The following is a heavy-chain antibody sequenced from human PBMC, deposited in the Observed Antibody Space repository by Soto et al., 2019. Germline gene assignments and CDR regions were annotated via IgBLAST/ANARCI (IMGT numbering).Heavy chain of an antibody. J-gene: IGHJ4*02. CDR1: GFTFSKAW. CDR2: IMSKTDGGTT. V-gene: IGHV3-15*01. D-gene: IGHD2-2*01. CDR3: TTDSRMPPYSFDY. Sequence: GGSLRLSCATSGFTFSKAWVGWVRQAPGKGLEWVGRIMSKTDGGTTYYAAPVICRFTISRDDSKSTLYLQMNSLKPEDTAFYYCTTDSRMPPYSFDYSDPATLLTVSS.